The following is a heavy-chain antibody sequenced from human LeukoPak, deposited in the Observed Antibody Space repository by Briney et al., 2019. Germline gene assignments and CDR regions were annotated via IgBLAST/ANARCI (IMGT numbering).Heavy chain of an antibody. D-gene: IGHD6-13*01. CDR2: ISGSGGST. CDR1: GFTFSSYA. V-gene: IGHV3-23*01. Sequence: GGSLRLSCAASGFTFSSYAMSWVRQAPGKGLEWVSAISGSGGSTYYADSVKGRFTISRDNSKDTLYLQMNSLRAEDTAVYYCAKGVAAAGTGYFQHWGQGTLVTVSS. CDR3: AKGVAAAGTGYFQH. J-gene: IGHJ1*01.